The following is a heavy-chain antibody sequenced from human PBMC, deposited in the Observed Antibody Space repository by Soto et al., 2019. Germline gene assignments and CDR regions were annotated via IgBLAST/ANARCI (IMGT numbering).Heavy chain of an antibody. CDR3: ARLIHCKTTSCYFDY. V-gene: IGHV4-39*01. CDR1: GCSISSSSYY. D-gene: IGHD2-2*01. CDR2: VYYSGTT. Sequence: SENLSLTCTVSGCSISSSSYYWAWVRQPPRKGLEWIGSVYYSGTTYYNPSLKSRVTISEDTSKNQFSLRLSSVTAADTALFYCARLIHCKTTSCYFDYWGPGTLVTVSS. J-gene: IGHJ4*02.